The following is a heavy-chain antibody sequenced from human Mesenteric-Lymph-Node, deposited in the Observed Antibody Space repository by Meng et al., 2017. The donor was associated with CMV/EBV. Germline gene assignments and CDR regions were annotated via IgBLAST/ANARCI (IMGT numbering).Heavy chain of an antibody. V-gene: IGHV3-23*01. D-gene: IGHD3-3*02. Sequence: GGSLRLSCAASGFTFRSYAMSWVRQAPGKGLEWVSTISGSGDSTYYADSVKGRFTISRDNSKNTLYLQMNSLRAEDTAVYYCVREGSISSNDYWGQGTLVTVSS. CDR2: ISGSGDST. CDR1: GFTFRSYA. CDR3: VREGSISSNDY. J-gene: IGHJ4*02.